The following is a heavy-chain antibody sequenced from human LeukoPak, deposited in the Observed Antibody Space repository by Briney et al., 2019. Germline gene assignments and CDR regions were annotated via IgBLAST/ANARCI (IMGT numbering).Heavy chain of an antibody. Sequence: ASVKVSCKASGGTFISYAISWVRQAPGQGLEWMGRIIPILGIANYAQKFQGRVTITADKSTSTAYMELSSLRSEDTAVYYCARENLAYMVRGVYKYFDYWGQGTLVTVSS. V-gene: IGHV1-69*04. CDR3: ARENLAYMVRGVYKYFDY. CDR2: IIPILGIA. J-gene: IGHJ4*02. CDR1: GGTFISYA. D-gene: IGHD3-10*01.